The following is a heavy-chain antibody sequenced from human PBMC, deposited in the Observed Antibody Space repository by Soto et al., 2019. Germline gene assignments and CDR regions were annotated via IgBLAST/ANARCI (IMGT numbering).Heavy chain of an antibody. CDR1: GYSFTRYW. D-gene: IGHD6-13*01. V-gene: IGHV5-51*01. CDR2: IYPGDSDI. Sequence: GESLKISCKGSGYSFTRYWIAWVRQVPGKGLELMGVIYPGDSDIRYSPSFQGQVNISADKSISTAYLQWSSLKASDTAMYYCARHLSVSRVAASLIWGQGTMVTVSS. CDR3: ARHLSVSRVAASLI. J-gene: IGHJ3*02.